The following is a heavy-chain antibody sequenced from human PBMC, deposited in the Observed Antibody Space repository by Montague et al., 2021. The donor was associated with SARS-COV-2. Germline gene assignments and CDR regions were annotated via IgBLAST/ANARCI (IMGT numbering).Heavy chain of an antibody. V-gene: IGHV4-30-2*05. D-gene: IGHD2-21*01. CDR3: ARLAVIVDTSGGTLHWFDP. J-gene: IGHJ5*01. Sequence: TLSLTCAVSGGSVSSGDFFWTWVRQPPGRGLEWIGSTSHSGGSXYXXXXKXRIALSLDTSAKHFSLSLNSVTAADSATYYCARLAVIVDTSGGTLHWFDPWGQGALVTVSS. CDR1: GGSVSSGDFF. CDR2: TSHSGGS.